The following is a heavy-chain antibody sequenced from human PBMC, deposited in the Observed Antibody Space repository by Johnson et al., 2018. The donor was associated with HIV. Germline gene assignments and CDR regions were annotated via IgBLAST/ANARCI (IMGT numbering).Heavy chain of an antibody. D-gene: IGHD3-22*01. CDR2: ISWDGGST. Sequence: VQLVESGGVVVQPGGSLRLSCAASGFSFDDYSMHWVRQAPGKGLEWVSIISWDGGSTYHVDSVKGRFTISRDNAKNSLYLQMNSMRVEDTAVYYCARDRDYYDTSGYHVWGGGFGIWGLGTMVTVSS. V-gene: IGHV3-43*01. J-gene: IGHJ3*02. CDR3: ARDRDYYDTSGYHVWGGGFGI. CDR1: GFSFDDYS.